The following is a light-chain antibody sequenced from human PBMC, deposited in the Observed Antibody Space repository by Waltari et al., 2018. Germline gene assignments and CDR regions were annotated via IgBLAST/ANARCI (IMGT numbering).Light chain of an antibody. Sequence: QSDLTQPASVSWSPGQSITLSCPGTRSDVGGFHYVSWYQQHPGEAPTLMIYDVTQRPSGVSNRFSGSKSGNTASLTISGLQAGDEAQYYCSSYSSISTLVFGGGTKLTVL. J-gene: IGLJ2*01. CDR3: SSYSSISTLV. V-gene: IGLV2-14*03. CDR1: RSDVGGFHY. CDR2: DVT.